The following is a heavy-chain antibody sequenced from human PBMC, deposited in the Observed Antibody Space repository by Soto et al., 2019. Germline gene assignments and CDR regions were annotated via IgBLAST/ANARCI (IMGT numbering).Heavy chain of an antibody. J-gene: IGHJ6*03. CDR1: GFTLSGST. D-gene: IGHD1-7*01. V-gene: IGHV3-21*01. Sequence: LRLSCAASGFTLSGSTMNWVRQAPGKGLEWVSSISISSIDIYYADSVKGQFTISKDNANNSLFLQLNSLRAEDTAVYYCARARAWNYNHYYYYMDVWGKGTTVTVSS. CDR3: ARARAWNYNHYYYYMDV. CDR2: ISISSIDI.